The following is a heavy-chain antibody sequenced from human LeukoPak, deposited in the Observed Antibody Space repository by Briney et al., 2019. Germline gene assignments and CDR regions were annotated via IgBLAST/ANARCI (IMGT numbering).Heavy chain of an antibody. J-gene: IGHJ6*03. CDR1: GGSFSGYY. Sequence: SETLSLTCAVYGGSFSGYYWSWIRQPPGKGLEWIGEINHSGSTNYNPSLKSRVTISVDTSKTQFSLKLSSVTAADTAVYYCASPLMSRPIAAAGTGTYYYYYMDVWGKGTTVTISS. CDR3: ASPLMSRPIAAAGTGTYYYYYMDV. V-gene: IGHV4-34*01. D-gene: IGHD6-13*01. CDR2: INHSGST.